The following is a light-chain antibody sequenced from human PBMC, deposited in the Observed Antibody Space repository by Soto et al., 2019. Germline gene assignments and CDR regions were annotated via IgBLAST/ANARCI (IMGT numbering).Light chain of an antibody. CDR3: QQFNNYLLT. Sequence: AIQLTQSPSSLSASVGDRVTITYRASQGISSALAWYQQKPGKAPKLLIYDASSLESGVPSRFSGSGSGTDFTLTINSLQPEDFATYYCQQFNNYLLTFGGGTKVEIK. J-gene: IGKJ4*01. CDR1: QGISSA. CDR2: DAS. V-gene: IGKV1D-13*01.